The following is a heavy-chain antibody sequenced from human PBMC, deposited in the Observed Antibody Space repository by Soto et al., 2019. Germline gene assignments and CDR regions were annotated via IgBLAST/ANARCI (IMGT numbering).Heavy chain of an antibody. V-gene: IGHV5-51*01. J-gene: IGHJ6*02. CDR3: ARRDSSRSYYYYGMDV. CDR1: GYSFTSYW. Sequence: GESLKISCKGSGYSFTSYWIGWVRQMPGKGLEWMGIIYPGDSDTRYSPSFQGQVTISADKSISTAYLQWSSLKASDTAMYYCARRDSSRSYYYYGMDVWRQGTTVTVSS. CDR2: IYPGDSDT. D-gene: IGHD6-13*01.